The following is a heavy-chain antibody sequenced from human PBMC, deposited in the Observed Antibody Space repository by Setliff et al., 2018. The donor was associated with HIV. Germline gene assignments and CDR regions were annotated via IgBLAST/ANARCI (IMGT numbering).Heavy chain of an antibody. J-gene: IGHJ6*03. V-gene: IGHV1-69*10. CDR2: IIPSLTLV. Sequence: SVKVSCKTSGDTFSTYALNWVRQAPGQGLEWMGGIIPSLTLVNYEQKFRGRLTITADKSTTTAYMELSRLRSDDTAVYYCARDLLGYCSGGSCYPNYYMDVWGKGTTVTVSS. CDR3: ARDLLGYCSGGSCYPNYYMDV. CDR1: GDTFSTYA. D-gene: IGHD2-15*01.